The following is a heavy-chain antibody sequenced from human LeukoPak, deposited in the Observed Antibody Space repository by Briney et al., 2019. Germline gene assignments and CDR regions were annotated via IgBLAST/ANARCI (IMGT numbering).Heavy chain of an antibody. CDR1: GFTFSSYA. CDR2: ISGSGGST. J-gene: IGHJ6*02. Sequence: GGSLRLPCAASGFTFSSYAMSWVRQAPGKGLEWVSGISGSGGSTYYTDSVKGRFTISRDNSKNTLYLQMNSLRAEDTAVYYCAKDSYGMDVWGQGTTVTVSS. V-gene: IGHV3-23*01. CDR3: AKDSYGMDV.